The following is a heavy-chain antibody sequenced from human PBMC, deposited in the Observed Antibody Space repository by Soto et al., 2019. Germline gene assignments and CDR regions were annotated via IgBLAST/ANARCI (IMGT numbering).Heavy chain of an antibody. CDR2: IYYSGST. J-gene: IGHJ2*01. V-gene: IGHV4-31*03. CDR1: GGSISSGGYY. Sequence: QVQLQESGPGLVKPSQTLSLTCTVSGGSISSGGYYWSWIRQHPGKGLEWIGYIYYSGSTYYNPSLKSRVTISVDTSKNQFSLRLSSVTAADTAVYYCARDGVLWFGDTSLGYFDLWGRGTLVTVSS. D-gene: IGHD3-10*01. CDR3: ARDGVLWFGDTSLGYFDL.